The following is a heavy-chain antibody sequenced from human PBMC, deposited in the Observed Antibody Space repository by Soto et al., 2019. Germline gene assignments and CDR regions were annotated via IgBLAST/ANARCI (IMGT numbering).Heavy chain of an antibody. CDR2: IQSGGTT. Sequence: EVQLVESGGGLVQPGGSLRLSCAASGFTVSSKYMTWVRQAPGKGLEWVSLIQSGGTTYYADSVKGRFTISRDTSENTLHLQMDSLRGEDTAVYYCARDDVLCDGGRGYGIPLDVCGKGTTVTVSS. CDR1: GFTVSSKY. V-gene: IGHV3-66*01. D-gene: IGHD2-15*01. J-gene: IGHJ6*04. CDR3: ARDDVLCDGGRGYGIPLDV.